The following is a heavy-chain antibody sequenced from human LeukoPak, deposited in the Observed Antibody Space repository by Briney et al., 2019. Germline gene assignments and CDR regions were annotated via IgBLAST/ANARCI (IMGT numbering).Heavy chain of an antibody. J-gene: IGHJ4*02. CDR2: TSYDGSNK. D-gene: IGHD3-3*01. CDR3: AKDSRFLKVQVDHIDY. Sequence: PGGSLRLSCAASGFTFSSYGMHWVRQAPGKGLEWVALTSYDGSNKHYADSVKGRFTISRDNSKNTLYLQMNSLRAEDTAVYYCAKDSRFLKVQVDHIDYWGQGTLVTVSS. V-gene: IGHV3-30*18. CDR1: GFTFSSYG.